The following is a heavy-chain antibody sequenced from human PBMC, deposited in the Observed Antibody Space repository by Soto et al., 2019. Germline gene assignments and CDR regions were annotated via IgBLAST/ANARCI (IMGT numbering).Heavy chain of an antibody. CDR3: AKVSATVTTYSYYYYYGMDV. CDR2: ISGSGGST. Sequence: GGSLRLSCAASGFTFSSYAMSWVRQAPGKGLEWVSAISGSGGSTYYADSVKGRFTISRDNSKNRLYLQMNSLRAEDTAVYYCAKVSATVTTYSYYYYYGMDVWGQGTTVTVSS. J-gene: IGHJ6*02. V-gene: IGHV3-23*01. CDR1: GFTFSSYA. D-gene: IGHD4-17*01.